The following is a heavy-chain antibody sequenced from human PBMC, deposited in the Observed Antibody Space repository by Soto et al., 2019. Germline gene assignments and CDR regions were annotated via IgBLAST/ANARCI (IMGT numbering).Heavy chain of an antibody. CDR2: ITGSGVGT. CDR3: AKRPLTAAGFDY. J-gene: IGHJ4*02. Sequence: EVQLLESGGGLVQPGGSLRLSCAASGFTFSNYAMTWVRQAPGKGLEWVSVITGSGVGTYFVDSEKGRFTISRDNSKNTVYLQMNSLRAEDTAVYYCAKRPLTAAGFDYWGQGPLVTVSS. D-gene: IGHD6-13*01. CDR1: GFTFSNYA. V-gene: IGHV3-23*01.